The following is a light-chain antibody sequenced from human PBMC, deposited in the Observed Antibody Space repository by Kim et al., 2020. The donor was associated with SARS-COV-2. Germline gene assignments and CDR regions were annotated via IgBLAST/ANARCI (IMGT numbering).Light chain of an antibody. CDR2: EDN. J-gene: IGLJ2*01. V-gene: IGLV6-57*02. CDR3: QSYDSSNHEV. CDR1: SGSIASNY. Sequence: KTGTISGTGSSGSIASNYVQWYQQRRGSAPTTVIYEDNQRPSGVPDRFSGSIDSSSNSASLTISGLKTEDEADYYCQSYDSSNHEVFGGGTQLTVL.